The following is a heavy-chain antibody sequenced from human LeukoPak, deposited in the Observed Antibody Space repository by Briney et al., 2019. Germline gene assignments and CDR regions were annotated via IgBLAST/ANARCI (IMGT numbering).Heavy chain of an antibody. Sequence: GGSLRLSCAASGFPFTTYAMSWVRQAPGKGLEWVSAISGRGGRTYYADSVKGRFTISRDNAKNSLYLQMNSLRAEDTAVYYCARDRIHSYNWNHKPYFDYWGQGTLVTVSS. CDR3: ARDRIHSYNWNHKPYFDY. J-gene: IGHJ4*02. CDR1: GFPFTTYA. D-gene: IGHD1-20*01. CDR2: ISGRGGRT. V-gene: IGHV3-23*01.